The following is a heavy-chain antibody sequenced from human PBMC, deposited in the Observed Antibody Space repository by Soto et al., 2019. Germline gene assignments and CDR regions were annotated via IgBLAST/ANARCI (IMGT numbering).Heavy chain of an antibody. D-gene: IGHD6-6*01. V-gene: IGHV3-23*01. CDR1: GFTFSSYS. J-gene: IGHJ4*02. CDR2: ISGSGSNI. Sequence: GGSLRLSCAASGFTFSSYSMNWVRQAPGKGLEWVSAISGSGSNIYYADSVKGRFTISRDNSKNTLYLQMNSLRAEDTAVYYCAKGGPYSSSSGADFDYWGQGTLVTVSS. CDR3: AKGGPYSSSSGADFDY.